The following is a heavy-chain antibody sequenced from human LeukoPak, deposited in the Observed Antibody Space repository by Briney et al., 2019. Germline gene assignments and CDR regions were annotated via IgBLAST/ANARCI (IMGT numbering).Heavy chain of an antibody. V-gene: IGHV3-23*01. Sequence: GGSLRLSCAASGFTFSSYSMSWVRQAPGKGLEWVSDIVGRGVSTFYADSVKGRFTISRDNSRNTLYPQINSLRAEDTAVYYCAKRDSSGSYYFDSWGQGTLVTVSS. CDR2: IVGRGVST. CDR3: AKRDSSGSYYFDS. CDR1: GFTFSSYS. J-gene: IGHJ4*02. D-gene: IGHD3-10*01.